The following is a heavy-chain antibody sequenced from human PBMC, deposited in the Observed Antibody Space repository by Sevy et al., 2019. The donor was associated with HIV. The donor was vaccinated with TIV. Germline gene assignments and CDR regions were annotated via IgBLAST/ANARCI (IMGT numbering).Heavy chain of an antibody. J-gene: IGHJ4*02. D-gene: IGHD3-22*01. CDR1: GGSFSGYY. CDR2: INHSGST. Sequence: SETLSLTCAVYGGSFSGYYWSWIRQPPGKGLEWIGEINHSGSTNYNPSLKSRVTISVDTSKNQFSLKLSSVTAADTAVYYCARRNGYYYDFDYWGQGTLVTVS. CDR3: ARRNGYYYDFDY. V-gene: IGHV4-34*01.